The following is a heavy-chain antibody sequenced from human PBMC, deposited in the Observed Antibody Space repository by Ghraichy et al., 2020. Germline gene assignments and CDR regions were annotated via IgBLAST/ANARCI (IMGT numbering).Heavy chain of an antibody. CDR3: ARDSHGVGYCTNGVCYTFDY. V-gene: IGHV3-33*01. CDR2: IWYDGSNK. CDR1: GFTFSSYG. J-gene: IGHJ4*02. Sequence: GESLNISCAASGFTFSSYGMHWVRQAPGKGLEWVAVIWYDGSNKYYADSVKGRFTISRDNSKNTLYLQMNSLRAEDTAVYYCARDSHGVGYCTNGVCYTFDYWGQGTLGTVSS. D-gene: IGHD2-8*01.